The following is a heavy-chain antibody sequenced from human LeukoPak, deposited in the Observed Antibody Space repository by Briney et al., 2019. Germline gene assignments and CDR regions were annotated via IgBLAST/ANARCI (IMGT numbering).Heavy chain of an antibody. CDR2: IKSDGTT. J-gene: IGHJ4*02. V-gene: IGHV3-15*01. D-gene: IGHD2/OR15-2a*01. CDR1: GFTFINAW. CDR3: TTVSLFYL. Sequence: GGSLRLFCATSGFTFINAWLSWVRPAPGKGLEWVGRIKSDGTTDYAAPVKGRFTISRDVSKATQYLQRNSLKTEDTAIYYCTTVSLFYLGGQGTLVTVSS.